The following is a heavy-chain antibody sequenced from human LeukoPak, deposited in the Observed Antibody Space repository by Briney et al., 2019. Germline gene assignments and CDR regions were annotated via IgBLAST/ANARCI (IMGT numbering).Heavy chain of an antibody. Sequence: GGSLRLSCAASGFTFSSYGMHWVRQAPGKGLEWVAVISYDGSNKYYADSVKGRFTISRDNSKNTLYLQMNSLRAEDTAVYYCARGDSSGYYLHTYAFDIWGQGTMVTVSS. CDR1: GFTFSSYG. CDR3: ARGDSSGYYLHTYAFDI. J-gene: IGHJ3*02. CDR2: ISYDGSNK. V-gene: IGHV3-30*03. D-gene: IGHD3-22*01.